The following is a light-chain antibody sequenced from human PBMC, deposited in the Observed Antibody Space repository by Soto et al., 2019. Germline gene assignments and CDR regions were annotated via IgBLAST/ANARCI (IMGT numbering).Light chain of an antibody. CDR3: HQRQYWPPIT. V-gene: IGKV3-15*01. Sequence: EIVMTQSPATLSVSPGERATLSCRASQSVGSNLAWYQQKPGQAPRLLIYGASTRATGIPARFSGSGSGTEFTLTISSLEPEDFAVYYCHQRQYWPPITFGQGTRLEIK. J-gene: IGKJ5*01. CDR1: QSVGSN. CDR2: GAS.